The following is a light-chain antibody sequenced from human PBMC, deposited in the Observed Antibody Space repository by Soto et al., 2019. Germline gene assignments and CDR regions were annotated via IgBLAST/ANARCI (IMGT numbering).Light chain of an antibody. V-gene: IGKV3-20*01. CDR2: GAS. CDR3: HQYGSSPLT. J-gene: IGKJ4*01. CDR1: QSVSSDS. Sequence: EIVMTQSPATLSVSPGERATLSCRASQSVSSDSLAWYQQKPGQAPRLLIYGASSRANGIPDRFSGSGSGTDFTLTISRLEPEDFAVYYCHQYGSSPLTFGGGTKVDIK.